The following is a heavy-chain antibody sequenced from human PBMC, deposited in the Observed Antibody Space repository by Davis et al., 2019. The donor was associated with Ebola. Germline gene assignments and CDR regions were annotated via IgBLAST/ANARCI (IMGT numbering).Heavy chain of an antibody. Sequence: AASVKVSCKASGGTFSSYAISWVRQAPGQGLEWMGWISAYNGNTNYAQKLQGRVTMTTDTSTSTAYMELRSLRSDDTAVYYCARVGWFGELLLTYYYGMDVWGKGTTVTVSS. CDR3: ARVGWFGELLLTYYYGMDV. CDR2: ISAYNGNT. J-gene: IGHJ6*04. V-gene: IGHV1-18*01. D-gene: IGHD3-10*01. CDR1: GGTFSSYA.